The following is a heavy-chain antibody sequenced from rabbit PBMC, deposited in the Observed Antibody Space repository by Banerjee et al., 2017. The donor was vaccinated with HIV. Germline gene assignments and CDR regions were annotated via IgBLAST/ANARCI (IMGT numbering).Heavy chain of an antibody. J-gene: IGHJ4*01. Sequence: QSLEESGGDLVKPGASLTLTCTASGFTISSSYWICWVRQAPGKGLEWIGCIYGGSSGSTYSASWAKGRFTISKASSTTVTLQMTSLTAADTATYFCARDAGSSYCPPYFNLWGPGTLVTVS. CDR2: IYGGSSGST. V-gene: IGHV1S40*01. D-gene: IGHD8-1*01. CDR1: GFTISSSYW. CDR3: ARDAGSSYCPPYFNL.